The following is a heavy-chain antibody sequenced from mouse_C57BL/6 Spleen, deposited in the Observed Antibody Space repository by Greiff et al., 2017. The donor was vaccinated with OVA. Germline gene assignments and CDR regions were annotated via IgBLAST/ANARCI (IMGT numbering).Heavy chain of an antibody. CDR1: GFTFSSYG. V-gene: IGHV5-6*01. Sequence: EVKVVESGGDLVKPGGSLKLSCAASGFTFSSYGMSWVRQTPDKRLEWVATISSGGSYTYYPDSVKGRFTISRDNAKNTLYLQMSSLKSEDTAMYYCAGQLRLRASWFAYWGQGTLVTVSA. CDR3: AGQLRLRASWFAY. CDR2: ISSGGSYT. J-gene: IGHJ3*01. D-gene: IGHD3-2*02.